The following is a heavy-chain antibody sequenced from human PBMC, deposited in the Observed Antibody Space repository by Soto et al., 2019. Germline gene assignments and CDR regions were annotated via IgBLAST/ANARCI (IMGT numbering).Heavy chain of an antibody. CDR1: GGTFSSYT. V-gene: IGHV1-69*02. J-gene: IGHJ1*01. D-gene: IGHD2-15*01. CDR3: ARALPHGYCSGGSCYPEYFQH. Sequence: QVQLVQSGAEVKKPGSSVTVSCKASGGTFSSYTISWVRQAPGQGLEWMGRIIPILGIANYAQEFQGRVTSTADKSTSTADMELSSLRSEGTAVYYCARALPHGYCSGGSCYPEYFQHWGQGTLVTVSS. CDR2: IIPILGIA.